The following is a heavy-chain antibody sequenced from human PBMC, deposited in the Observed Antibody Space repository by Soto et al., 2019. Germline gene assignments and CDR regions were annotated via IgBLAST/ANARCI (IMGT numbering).Heavy chain of an antibody. CDR3: ARTRFKVGYCSSTSCQRLDY. CDR2: IIPICGKA. CDR1: GCTFSSYA. V-gene: IGHV1-69*13. Sequence: SVKVSCKASGCTFSSYAISWVRQAPGQGLEWMGGIIPICGKANYAQKFQGRVTITADESTSTAYMELSSPRSEDTAEYYCARTRFKVGYCSSTSCQRLDYWGQGTLVTVSP. D-gene: IGHD2-2*01. J-gene: IGHJ4*02.